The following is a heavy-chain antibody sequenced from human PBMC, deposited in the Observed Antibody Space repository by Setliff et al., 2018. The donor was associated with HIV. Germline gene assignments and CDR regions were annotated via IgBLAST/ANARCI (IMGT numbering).Heavy chain of an antibody. CDR2: ISSSGITT. D-gene: IGHD1-1*01. J-gene: IGHJ3*02. V-gene: IGHV3-23*01. CDR1: GFTFINYD. Sequence: PGESLKISCAVSGFTFINYDMSWVRQAPGKGLEWVSLISSSGITTDYADSVKGRFTISRDNSKSTLYLQMNSLRAEDTAVYYCAKDPPGDYNGMPGDIWGQGTMVTVSS. CDR3: AKDPPGDYNGMPGDI.